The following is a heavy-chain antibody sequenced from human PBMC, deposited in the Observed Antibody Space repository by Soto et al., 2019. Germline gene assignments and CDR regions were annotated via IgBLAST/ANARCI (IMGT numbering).Heavy chain of an antibody. V-gene: IGHV5-51*01. CDR1: GYSFSTHL. CDR2: IYPGDSDA. J-gene: IGHJ4*02. Sequence: GESLKISCKGSGYSFSTHLVGWVRQIPGKVLEWMGIIYPGDSDARYSPSFKGQVTISVDESTTTAFLQWSSLKASDTAMYFCARSQFDYVWGTSGYFDSWGQGTLVTVSS. CDR3: ARSQFDYVWGTSGYFDS. D-gene: IGHD3-16*01.